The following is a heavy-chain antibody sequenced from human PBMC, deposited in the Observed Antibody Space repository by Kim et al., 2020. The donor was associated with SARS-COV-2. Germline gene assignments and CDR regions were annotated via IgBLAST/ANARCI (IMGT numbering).Heavy chain of an antibody. D-gene: IGHD3-22*01. Sequence: RYGPSFQGQVTISADKAISTAYLQWSSLKASDTAMYYCARRTYYDSSFDYWGQGTLVTVSS. J-gene: IGHJ4*02. CDR3: ARRTYYDSSFDY. V-gene: IGHV5-51*01.